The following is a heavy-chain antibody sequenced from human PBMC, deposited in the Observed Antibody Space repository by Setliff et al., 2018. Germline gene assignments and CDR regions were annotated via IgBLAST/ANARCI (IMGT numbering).Heavy chain of an antibody. CDR1: GFSFGISGMA. V-gene: IGHV2-5*02. Sequence: SGPTLVNPTQTLTLTCTYSGFSFGISGMAVGWIRQPPGKALEWLALIYWDDVKRYSPFLKNRLTITQDTSKNQVVLTLTNMDPVDTATYYCAHRGGYGADSLYYFDVWGQGTLVTVSS. CDR2: IYWDDVK. CDR3: AHRGGYGADSLYYFDV. D-gene: IGHD3-10*01. J-gene: IGHJ4*02.